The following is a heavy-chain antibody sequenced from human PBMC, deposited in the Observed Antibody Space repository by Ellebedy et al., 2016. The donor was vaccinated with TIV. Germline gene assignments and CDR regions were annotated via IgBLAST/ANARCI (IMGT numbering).Heavy chain of an antibody. CDR2: MYTSGST. CDR1: AGSISSGRFY. D-gene: IGHD5-12*01. J-gene: IGHJ4*02. CDR3: AREGYSGYDFDY. Sequence: SDTLSLTXSVSAGSISSGRFYWNWIRQRAGKGLQRIGRMYTSGSTNYNPSLKSRVTMSVDTSKNQFSLKLSSVTAADTAVYYCAREGYSGYDFDYWGQGTLVTVSS. V-gene: IGHV4-61*02.